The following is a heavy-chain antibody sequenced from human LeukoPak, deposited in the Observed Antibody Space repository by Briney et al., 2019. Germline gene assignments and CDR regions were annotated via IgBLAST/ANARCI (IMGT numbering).Heavy chain of an antibody. CDR1: GYTFATSG. Sequence: ASVKVSCMASGYTFATSGISWVRQAPGQGLEWMGWISPYNAKTNYAQKFQGRVTMTTDTSTSTAYMDLRSLTSDDTAVYYCARDAIFGEVIIRDDNFDMWGQGTMVTVSS. D-gene: IGHD3-3*01. V-gene: IGHV1-18*01. CDR2: ISPYNAKT. CDR3: ARDAIFGEVIIRDDNFDM. J-gene: IGHJ3*02.